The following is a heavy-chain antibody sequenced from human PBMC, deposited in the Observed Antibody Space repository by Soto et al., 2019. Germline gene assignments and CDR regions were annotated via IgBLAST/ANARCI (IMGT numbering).Heavy chain of an antibody. Sequence: ASVKVSCKASVYTFTSYYLHWVRHAPVQGLEWMGIINPSSGATTYAQKFQGRVTMTRETTSSTVYMDPTSLRSEDTAVYYCARSPPRRGNYYYYYYGMDVWGQGTMVTVSS. CDR3: ARSPPRRGNYYYYYYGMDV. CDR1: VYTFTSYY. D-gene: IGHD1-1*01. V-gene: IGHV1-46*01. CDR2: INPSSGAT. J-gene: IGHJ6*02.